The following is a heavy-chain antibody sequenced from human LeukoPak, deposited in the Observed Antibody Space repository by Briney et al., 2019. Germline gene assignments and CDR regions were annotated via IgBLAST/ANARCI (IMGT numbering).Heavy chain of an antibody. CDR3: ARDQAPRMITFGGPRRWFDP. CDR1: GGTFSSYV. D-gene: IGHD3-16*01. CDR2: INPNSGGT. J-gene: IGHJ5*02. Sequence: ASVKVSCKASGGTFSSYVISWVRQAPGQGLQWMGWINPNSGGTNYAQKFQGRVTMTRDTSISTAYMELSRLRSDDTAVYYCARDQAPRMITFGGPRRWFDPWGQGTLVTVSS. V-gene: IGHV1-2*02.